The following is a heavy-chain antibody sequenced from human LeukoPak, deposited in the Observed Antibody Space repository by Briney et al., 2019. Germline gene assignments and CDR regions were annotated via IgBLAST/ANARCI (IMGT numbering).Heavy chain of an antibody. V-gene: IGHV4-59*08. J-gene: IGHJ4*02. CDR2: IYNTGNT. D-gene: IGHD3-22*01. CDR3: ARQKILDDNYDSSGYYVDQ. CDR1: GGSITNYY. Sequence: SETLSLTCTVSGGSITNYYCNWIRQPPGKGLEWIGYIYNTGNTKYNPSLKTRVTISGDTSKKQFSLNLSSVTAADTAVYYCARQKILDDNYDSSGYYVDQWGQGSLVTVSS.